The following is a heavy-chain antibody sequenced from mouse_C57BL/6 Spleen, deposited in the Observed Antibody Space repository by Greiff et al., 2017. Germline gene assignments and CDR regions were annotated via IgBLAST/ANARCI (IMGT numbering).Heavy chain of an antibody. V-gene: IGHV1-55*01. CDR1: GYTFTSYW. CDR2: IYPGSGST. J-gene: IGHJ4*01. CDR3: ASEREFYAMDY. Sequence: QVHVKQPGAELVKPGASVKMSCKASGYTFTSYWITWVKQRPGQGLEWIGDIYPGSGSTNYNEKFKSKATLTVDTSSSTAYMQLSSLTSEDSAVYYCASEREFYAMDYWGQGTSVTVSS.